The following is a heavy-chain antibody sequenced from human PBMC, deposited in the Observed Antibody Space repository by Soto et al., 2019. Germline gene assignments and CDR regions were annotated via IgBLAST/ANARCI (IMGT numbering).Heavy chain of an antibody. J-gene: IGHJ5*02. D-gene: IGHD3-10*01. CDR2: INHSGST. V-gene: IGHV4-34*01. CDR1: GGSFSGYY. Sequence: SETLSLTCAVYGGSFSGYYWSWIRQPPGKGLEWIGEINHSGSTNYNPSLKSRVTISVDTSKNQFSLKLSSVTAADTAVYYCARGVTMVRGVIRWFDPWGQGTLVTVSS. CDR3: ARGVTMVRGVIRWFDP.